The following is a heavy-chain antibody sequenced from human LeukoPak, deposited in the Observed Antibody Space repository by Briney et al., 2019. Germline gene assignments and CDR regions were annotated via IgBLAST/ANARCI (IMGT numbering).Heavy chain of an antibody. CDR1: GSTFSSYG. J-gene: IGHJ6*03. Sequence: GGSLRLSCAASGSTFSSYGMHWVRQAPGKGLEWVAFIRYDGSNKYYADSVKGRFTISRDNSKNTLYLQMNSLRAEDTAVYYCAKDSIAAAPGYYYYMDVWGKGTTVTVSS. D-gene: IGHD6-13*01. CDR2: IRYDGSNK. V-gene: IGHV3-30*02. CDR3: AKDSIAAAPGYYYYMDV.